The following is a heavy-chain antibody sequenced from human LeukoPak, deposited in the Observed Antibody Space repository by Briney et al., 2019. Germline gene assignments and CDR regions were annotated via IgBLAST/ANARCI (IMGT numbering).Heavy chain of an antibody. D-gene: IGHD3-22*01. Sequence: SETLSLTCTVSGYSISSGYYWGWIRQPPGKGLEWIGSIYHSGSTYYNPSLKSRVTISVDTSKNQFSLKLSSVTAADTAVYYCARSVMDSSDFYYFDYWGQGTLVTVSS. CDR2: IYHSGST. CDR1: GYSISSGYY. V-gene: IGHV4-38-2*02. CDR3: ARSVMDSSDFYYFDY. J-gene: IGHJ4*02.